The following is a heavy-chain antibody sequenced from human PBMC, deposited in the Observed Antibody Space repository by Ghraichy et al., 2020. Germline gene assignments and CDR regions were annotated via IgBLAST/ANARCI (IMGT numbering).Heavy chain of an antibody. V-gene: IGHV4-61*02. J-gene: IGHJ4*02. CDR1: GGSIGRGSYY. CDR2: IYSTGST. CDR3: ARESSTIVGIDS. Sequence: SQTFSLTCIVSGGSIGRGSYYWSWIRQPAGKALEWIGRIYSTGSTNYKPSLESRVTISIDSSKNQFSLRLFSVTAADTAVYYCARESSTIVGIDSWGQGTLVTVSS. D-gene: IGHD1-26*01.